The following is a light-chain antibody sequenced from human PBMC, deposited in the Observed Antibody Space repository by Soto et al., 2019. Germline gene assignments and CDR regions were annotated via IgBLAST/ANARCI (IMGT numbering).Light chain of an antibody. CDR3: CSYTTSNTRQIV. CDR2: DVS. V-gene: IGLV2-14*01. CDR1: SSDVGGYNY. J-gene: IGLJ1*01. Sequence: QSVLTQPASVSGSPGQSITISCTGTSSDVGGYNYVSWYQQHPGKAPKFMIYDVSNRPSGVSNRFSGSKSGNTASLTISGLQAEDEADYYCCSYTTSNTRQIVFGTVTKVTVV.